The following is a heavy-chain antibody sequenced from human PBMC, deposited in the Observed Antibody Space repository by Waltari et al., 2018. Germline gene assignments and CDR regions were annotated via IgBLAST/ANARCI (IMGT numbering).Heavy chain of an antibody. CDR3: ARGWLDP. V-gene: IGHV3-74*02. Sequence: EVQLVESGGGLVKPGGSLRLSCAASGFTFSSYSMNWVRQAPGKGLEWVSRRNTDGSSTAYADSVKGRFTISRDNAKNTLYLQMSSLRAEDTAVYYCARGWLDPWGQGTLVTVSS. CDR1: GFTFSSYS. CDR2: RNTDGSST. J-gene: IGHJ5*02.